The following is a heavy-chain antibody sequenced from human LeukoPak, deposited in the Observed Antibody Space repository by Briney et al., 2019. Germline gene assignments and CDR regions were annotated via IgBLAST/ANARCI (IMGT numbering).Heavy chain of an antibody. CDR1: GFTFSSYT. D-gene: IGHD4-17*01. CDR3: AKPRLMTTVFFFDY. V-gene: IGHV3-21*04. Sequence: PGGSLRLSCAASGFTFSSYTMNWVRQAPGKGLEWVSSISSSYSYIYYADSVKGRFTISRDDAKNSLYLQMNSLRAEDTAVYYCAKPRLMTTVFFFDYWGQGTLVTVSS. CDR2: ISSSYSYI. J-gene: IGHJ4*02.